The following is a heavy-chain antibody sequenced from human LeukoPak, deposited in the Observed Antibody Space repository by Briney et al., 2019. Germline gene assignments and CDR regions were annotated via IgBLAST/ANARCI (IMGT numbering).Heavy chain of an antibody. CDR1: GLTFSSYG. CDR3: AKDPSWELLFYFDY. CDR2: IPYDGSNK. D-gene: IGHD1-26*01. V-gene: IGHV3-30*18. Sequence: PGRSMRLSCAASGLTFSSYGMHWDRQAPGKGLEWEAVIPYDGSNKYYADSVKGRFTTSRDNSKNTLYLQMNSLRAEDTAVYYCAKDPSWELLFYFDYWGQGTLVTVPS. J-gene: IGHJ4*02.